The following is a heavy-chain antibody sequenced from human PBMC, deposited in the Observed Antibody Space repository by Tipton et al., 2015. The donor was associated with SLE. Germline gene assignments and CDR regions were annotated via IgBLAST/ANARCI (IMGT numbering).Heavy chain of an antibody. CDR1: GGTFSSYA. V-gene: IGHV1-69*05. Sequence: QSGPEVKKPGSSVKVSCKASGGTFSSYAISWVRQAPGQGLEWMGGIIPIFGTANYAQKFQGRVTITTDESTSTAYMELSSLRSENRAGYSWAGTARVFGSGGGWYSLASWGQGPLVPVSS. CDR2: IIPIFGTA. D-gene: IGHD6-13*01. CDR3: AGTARVFGSGGGWYSLAS. J-gene: IGHJ4*02.